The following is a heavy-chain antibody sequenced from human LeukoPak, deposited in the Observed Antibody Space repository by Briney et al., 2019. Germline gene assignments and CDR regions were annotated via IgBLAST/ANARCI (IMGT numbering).Heavy chain of an antibody. CDR1: GFAFSDHY. CDR2: ISSSSTNR. CDR3: AREGIVVVAAAVGALDAFDI. Sequence: GGSLRLSCAASGFAFSDHYMSWIRQAPGKGLEWVSCISSSSTNRDYAESVKGRFTISRDSAKNSLYLQMNSLRAEDTAVYYCAREGIVVVAAAVGALDAFDIWGQGTMVTVSS. J-gene: IGHJ3*02. V-gene: IGHV3-11*06. D-gene: IGHD2-2*01.